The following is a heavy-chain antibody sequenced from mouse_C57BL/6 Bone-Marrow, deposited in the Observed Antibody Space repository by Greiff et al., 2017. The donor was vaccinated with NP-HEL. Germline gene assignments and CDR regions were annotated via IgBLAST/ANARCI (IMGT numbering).Heavy chain of an antibody. Sequence: EVKLQESGAELVKPGASVKLSCTASGFNIKDYYMHWVKQRTEQGLEWIGRIDPEDGEPKYAPKFQGKATIPADTSSNTAYLQLSSLTSEDTAVYYCASTVPNRNWYFDVWGTGTTVTVSS. CDR2: IDPEDGEP. CDR3: ASTVPNRNWYFDV. D-gene: IGHD1-1*01. J-gene: IGHJ1*03. V-gene: IGHV14-2*01. CDR1: GFNIKDYY.